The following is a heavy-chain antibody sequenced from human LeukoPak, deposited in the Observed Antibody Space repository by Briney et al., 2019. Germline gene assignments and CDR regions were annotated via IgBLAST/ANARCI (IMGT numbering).Heavy chain of an antibody. CDR3: AREPYDSSGYYPFDY. CDR2: ISAYNGNT. D-gene: IGHD3-22*01. CDR1: GYTFTSYG. V-gene: IGHV1-18*01. J-gene: IGHJ4*02. Sequence: ASVKVSCKGSGYTFTSYGISWVRQAPGQGLEWMGWISAYNGNTNYAQKLQGRVTMTTDTSTSTAYMELRSLRSDDTAVYYCAREPYDSSGYYPFDYWGQGTLVTVSS.